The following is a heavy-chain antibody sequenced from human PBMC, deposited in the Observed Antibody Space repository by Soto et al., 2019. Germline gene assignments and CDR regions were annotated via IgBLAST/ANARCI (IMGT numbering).Heavy chain of an antibody. D-gene: IGHD1-7*01. V-gene: IGHV3-23*01. CDR2: ISGSGGST. CDR3: AKVPSRGTTPRSYYYGMDV. CDR1: GFTFSSYA. Sequence: GGSLRLSCAASGFTFSSYAMSWVRQAPGKGLEWVSAISGSGGSTYYAGSVKGRFTISRDNSKNTLYLQMNSLRAEDTAVYYCAKVPSRGTTPRSYYYGMDVWGQGTTVTVSS. J-gene: IGHJ6*02.